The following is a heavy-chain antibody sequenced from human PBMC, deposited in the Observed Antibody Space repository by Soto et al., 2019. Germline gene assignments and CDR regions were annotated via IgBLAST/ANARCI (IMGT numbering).Heavy chain of an antibody. D-gene: IGHD5-18*01. CDR1: GFTFSSYA. CDR3: SRIDVDTAIVNYYYYGMYV. Sequence: QVQLVESGGGVVQPGRSLRLSCAASGFTFSSYAMHWVRQAPGKGLEWVAVISYDGSNKYYAVSVKGRFTISRDNSENTLYLQMNSLRAEDTAVYYCSRIDVDTAIVNYYYYGMYVWGQGTTVTVSS. V-gene: IGHV3-30-3*01. J-gene: IGHJ6*02. CDR2: ISYDGSNK.